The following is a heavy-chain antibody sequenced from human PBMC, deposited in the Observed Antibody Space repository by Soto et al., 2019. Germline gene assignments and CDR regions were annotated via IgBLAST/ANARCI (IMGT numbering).Heavy chain of an antibody. Sequence: SETLSLTCAVSGGSISSGGYSWSWIRQPPWKGLEWIGYIYHSGSTYYNPSLKSRVTISVDRSKNQFSLKLSSVTAADTAVYYCARGAAAGTFFWFDPWGQGXLVTVYS. CDR3: ARGAAAGTFFWFDP. CDR2: IYHSGST. CDR1: GGSISSGGYS. D-gene: IGHD6-13*01. V-gene: IGHV4-30-2*01. J-gene: IGHJ5*02.